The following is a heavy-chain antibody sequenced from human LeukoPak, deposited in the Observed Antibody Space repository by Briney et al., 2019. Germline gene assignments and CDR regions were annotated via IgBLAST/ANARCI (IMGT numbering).Heavy chain of an antibody. CDR1: GFTFSSYA. Sequence: GGSLRLSCAASGFTFSSYAMSWVRQVPGKGLEWVSVISGSGDNTYYADSVKGRFTISRDNSKNMLYLQMNSLRAEDTAVYFCAKPPRVVVVTAFDSWGQGTLVTVSS. CDR3: AKPPRVVVVTAFDS. V-gene: IGHV3-23*01. D-gene: IGHD2-21*02. CDR2: ISGSGDNT. J-gene: IGHJ4*02.